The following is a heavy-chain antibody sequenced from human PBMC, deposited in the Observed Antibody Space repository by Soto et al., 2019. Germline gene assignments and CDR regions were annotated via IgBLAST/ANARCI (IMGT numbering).Heavy chain of an antibody. CDR3: AAHIPPLGSYYPSSGYCFDP. J-gene: IGHJ5*02. CDR1: GFTFTSSA. D-gene: IGHD3-22*01. Sequence: ASVKVSCKASGFTFTSSAVQWVRQALGQRLEWIGWIVVGSGNTNYAQKFQERVTITRDMSTSTAYMELSSLRSEDTAVYYCAAHIPPLGSYYPSSGYCFDPWGHGTRVTVSX. CDR2: IVVGSGNT. V-gene: IGHV1-58*01.